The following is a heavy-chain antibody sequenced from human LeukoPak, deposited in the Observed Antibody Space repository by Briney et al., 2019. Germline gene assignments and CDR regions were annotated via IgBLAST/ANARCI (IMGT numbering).Heavy chain of an antibody. Sequence: SETLSLTCTASGGSISSSSYYWGWIRQPPGKELAWIGSIYYSVSTYYNPSLKSRVTISVDTSKNQFSLKLSSVTAADTAVYYCARQVPTYYYDSSGQPFDYWGQGTLVTVSS. D-gene: IGHD3-22*01. CDR3: ARQVPTYYYDSSGQPFDY. CDR2: IYYSVST. CDR1: GGSISSSSYY. J-gene: IGHJ4*02. V-gene: IGHV4-39*01.